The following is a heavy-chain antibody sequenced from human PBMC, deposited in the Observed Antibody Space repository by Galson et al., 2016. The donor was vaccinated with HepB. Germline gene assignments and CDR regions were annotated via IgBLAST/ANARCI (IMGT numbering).Heavy chain of an antibody. CDR1: GFTYSSFA. Sequence: SLRLSCAASGFTYSSFAMSWVRQAPGKGLEWVSVISGSGVSTYYADSVKGRFFISRDKSGNTLYLQMNRLRAEDTAVYYCARSDGKYYHWYFDLWGRGTLVSVSS. V-gene: IGHV3-23*01. CDR3: ARSDGKYYHWYFDL. CDR2: ISGSGVST. D-gene: IGHD2/OR15-2a*01. J-gene: IGHJ2*01.